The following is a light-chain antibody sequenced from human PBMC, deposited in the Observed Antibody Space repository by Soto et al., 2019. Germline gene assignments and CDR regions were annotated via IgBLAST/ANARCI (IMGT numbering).Light chain of an antibody. CDR2: DAS. V-gene: IGKV3-11*01. Sequence: EIVLTPFPATLSLSPGERATLSCRASQSVSKSLAWYQQRPGQAPRLLIYDASNRATGIPARFSGSGSGTDFTLTISSLEPEDFAVYYCQQYGSSFGQGTRLEIK. CDR1: QSVSKS. CDR3: QQYGSS. J-gene: IGKJ5*01.